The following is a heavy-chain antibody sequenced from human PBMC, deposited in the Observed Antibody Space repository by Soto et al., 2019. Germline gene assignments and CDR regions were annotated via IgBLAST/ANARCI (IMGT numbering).Heavy chain of an antibody. CDR1: GGSISSGGYS. CDR2: IYHSGST. J-gene: IGHJ5*02. D-gene: IGHD3-16*01. CDR3: ARHLTSFDP. V-gene: IGHV4-30-2*01. Sequence: SETLSLTCAVSGGSISSGGYSWSWIRQPPGKGLEWIGYIYHSGSTYYNPSLKSRVTISVDRSKNQFSLQWSSLKASDTAMYYCARHLTSFDPWGQGTLVTVSS.